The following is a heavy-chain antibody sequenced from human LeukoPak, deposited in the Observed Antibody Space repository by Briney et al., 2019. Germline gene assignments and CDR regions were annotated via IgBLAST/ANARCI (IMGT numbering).Heavy chain of an antibody. CDR3: TKALDCSRATCDS. V-gene: IGHV3-15*01. CDR1: GFIFTNAW. CDR2: IRSKNEGGTS. D-gene: IGHD2-15*01. J-gene: IGHJ5*01. Sequence: GGSLRLSCAASGFIFTNAWMSWVRRAPGKGLEWVGRIRSKNEGGTSDYAAPGKGRFTISRDDSKNTLYLEMRDLTTEDTAVYYCTKALDCSRATCDSWGQGTLVTVSS.